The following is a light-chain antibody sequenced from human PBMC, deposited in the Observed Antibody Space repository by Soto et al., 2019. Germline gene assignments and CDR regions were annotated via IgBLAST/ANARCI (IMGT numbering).Light chain of an antibody. CDR1: SSNIGAGYD. V-gene: IGLV1-40*01. J-gene: IGLJ3*02. CDR3: QSYDSSLSGWV. Sequence: QSVLTQPPSVSGAPGQRVTISCTGSSSNIGAGYDVHWYQQLPGTAPKLLIYGNSHRHSGVPDRFSGSKSGTSASLAITGLQAEDEADYYCQSYDSSLSGWVFGGGTKVTVL. CDR2: GNS.